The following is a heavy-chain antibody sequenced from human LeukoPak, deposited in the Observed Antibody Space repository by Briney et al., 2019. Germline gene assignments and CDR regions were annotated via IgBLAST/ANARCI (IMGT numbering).Heavy chain of an antibody. J-gene: IGHJ6*02. CDR3: ARDYGDSYYYYGMDV. V-gene: IGHV1-69*05. D-gene: IGHD4-17*01. CDR1: GGTFSSYA. Sequence: ASVKVSCKASGGTFSSYAISWVRQAPGQGLEWMGGIIPIFGTANYAQKFQGRVTITTDEPTSTAYMELSSLRSEDTAVYYCARDYGDSYYYYGMDVWGQGTTVTVSS. CDR2: IIPIFGTA.